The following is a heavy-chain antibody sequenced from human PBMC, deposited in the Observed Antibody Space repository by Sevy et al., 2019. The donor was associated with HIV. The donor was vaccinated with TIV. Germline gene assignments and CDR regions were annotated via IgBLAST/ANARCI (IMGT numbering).Heavy chain of an antibody. CDR3: AKDLYYDILTGDATDAFDM. V-gene: IGHV3-30*18. J-gene: IGHJ3*02. D-gene: IGHD3-9*01. CDR2: ISYDGGKK. Sequence: GGSLRLSCAVSGFTFNAYDMRWVRQAPGKGLEYMALISYDGGKKYYADSVKGRFTISRDNSGNTLYLQMNNLRAEDTAVYYCAKDLYYDILTGDATDAFDMWGQGTMVTVSS. CDR1: GFTFNAYD.